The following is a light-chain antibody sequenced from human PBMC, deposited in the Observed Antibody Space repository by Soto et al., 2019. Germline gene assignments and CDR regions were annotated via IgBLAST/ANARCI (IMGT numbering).Light chain of an antibody. CDR3: QQYGSYWT. CDR2: GAS. CDR1: QSVSSSY. Sequence: EIVLTQSPGTLSLSPRERATLSCRASQSVSSSYLAWYQQKPGQAPRLLIYGASSRATGIPDRFSGSGSGTDFTLTISRLEPEDFAVYYCQQYGSYWTFGQGTKVDIK. V-gene: IGKV3-20*01. J-gene: IGKJ1*01.